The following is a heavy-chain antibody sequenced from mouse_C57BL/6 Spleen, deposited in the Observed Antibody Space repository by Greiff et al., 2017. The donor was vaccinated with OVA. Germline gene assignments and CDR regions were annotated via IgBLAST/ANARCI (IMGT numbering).Heavy chain of an antibody. CDR2: SRNKANDYTT. V-gene: IGHV7-1*01. CDR3: ARDETMDY. Sequence: EVQLVESGGGLVQSGRSLRLSCATSGFTFSDFYMEWVRQAPGKGLEWIAASRNKANDYTTEYSASVKGRFIVSRDTSQSILYLQMNALRAEDTAIYYCARDETMDYWGQGTSVTVSS. J-gene: IGHJ4*01. CDR1: GFTFSDFY.